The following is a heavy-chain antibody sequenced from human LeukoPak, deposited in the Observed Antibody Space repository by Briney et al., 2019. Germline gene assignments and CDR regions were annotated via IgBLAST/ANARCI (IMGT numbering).Heavy chain of an antibody. CDR3: VREKSTGDYRTSDY. D-gene: IGHD3-9*01. J-gene: IGHJ4*02. Sequence: GGSLRLSCAASGFTFSTYSMHWVRQAPVKVLEWVAVIKFDGSNIHYADSVRGRFTISRDNSKNTLYLQINSLRAEDTAIYYCVREKSTGDYRTSDYWGQGTLVTVPS. CDR2: IKFDGSNI. V-gene: IGHV3-30*03. CDR1: GFTFSTYS.